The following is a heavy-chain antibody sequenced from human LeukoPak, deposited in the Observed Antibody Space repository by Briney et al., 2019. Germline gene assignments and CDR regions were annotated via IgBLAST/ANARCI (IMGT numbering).Heavy chain of an antibody. CDR2: IIPIFGTA. CDR3: AREPLFGGTMVRIFDY. CDR1: GGTFSSYA. J-gene: IGHJ4*02. D-gene: IGHD3-10*01. Sequence: GSSVKVSCKASGGTFSSYAISWVRQAPGQGLEWMGGIIPIFGTANYAQKFQGRVTITADKSTSTAYMELSSLRSEDTAVYYCAREPLFGGTMVRIFDYWGQGTLVTVSS. V-gene: IGHV1-69*06.